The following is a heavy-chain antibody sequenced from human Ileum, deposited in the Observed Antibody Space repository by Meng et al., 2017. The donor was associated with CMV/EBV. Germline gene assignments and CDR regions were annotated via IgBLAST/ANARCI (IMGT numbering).Heavy chain of an antibody. CDR2: IDPNNGGT. Sequence: ASVKVSCKASGYTFTGYYIHWVRQAPGQGLEWMGWIDPNNGGTNFPQKFQGRVIMTRDTSIFTAYMELSRLKSDDTAVYYCARDFYGYGMEVWGQGTTVTVSS. D-gene: IGHD3-16*01. V-gene: IGHV1-2*02. CDR1: GYTFTGYY. CDR3: ARDFYGYGMEV. J-gene: IGHJ6*02.